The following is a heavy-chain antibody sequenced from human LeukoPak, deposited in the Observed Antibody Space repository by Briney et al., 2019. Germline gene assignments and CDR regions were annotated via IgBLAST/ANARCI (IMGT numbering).Heavy chain of an antibody. V-gene: IGHV1-69*05. D-gene: IGHD4-17*01. Sequence: SVKVSCKASGGTFSSYAIRWVRQAPGQGLEWMGGIIPIFGTANYAQKFQGRVTITTDESTSTAYMELSSLRSEDTAVYYCARGLGYGDYGHLYYYYMDVWGKGTTVTVSS. J-gene: IGHJ6*03. CDR2: IIPIFGTA. CDR3: ARGLGYGDYGHLYYYYMDV. CDR1: GGTFSSYA.